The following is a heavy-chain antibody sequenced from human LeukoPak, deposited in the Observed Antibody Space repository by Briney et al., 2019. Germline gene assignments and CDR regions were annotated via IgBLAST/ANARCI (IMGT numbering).Heavy chain of an antibody. CDR3: AKDSWEYCSSTSCYKGSLD. J-gene: IGHJ4*02. CDR2: ISGSGGST. D-gene: IGHD2-2*02. CDR1: GFTFSSYA. V-gene: IGHV3-23*01. Sequence: GGSLRLSCAASGFTFSSYAMTWVRQAPGKGLEWVSAISGSGGSTYYADSVKGRFTISRDNSKNTLYLQMNSLRAEDTAVYYCAKDSWEYCSSTSCYKGSLDWGQGTLVTVSS.